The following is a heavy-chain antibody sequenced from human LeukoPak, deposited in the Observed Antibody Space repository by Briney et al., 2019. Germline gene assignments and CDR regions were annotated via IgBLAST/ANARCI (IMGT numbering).Heavy chain of an antibody. J-gene: IGHJ5*02. V-gene: IGHV1-2*02. CDR2: INPNSGGT. CDR1: GYTFTGYY. D-gene: IGHD3-10*01. Sequence: ASVKVSCKASGYTFTGYYMHWVRQAPGQGLEWMGWINPNSGGTNYAQKFQGRVTMTRDTSISTAYMELSRLRSDDKAVYYCARDYYGSGSYYPWGQGTLVTVSS. CDR3: ARDYYGSGSYYP.